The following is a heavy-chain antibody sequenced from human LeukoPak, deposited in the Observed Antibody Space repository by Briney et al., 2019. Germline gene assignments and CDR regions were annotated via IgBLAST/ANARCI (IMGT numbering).Heavy chain of an antibody. CDR1: GYTFTVYY. Sequence: ASVTVSFKASGYTFTVYYMHWVRQAPGQGLEWMGWINPNSGGTNYAQKFQGWVTMTRDTSISTAYMELSRLRSDDTAVYYCARDQKRSRGSYPYYYYGMDVWGQGPTVTVSS. CDR3: ARDQKRSRGSYPYYYYGMDV. J-gene: IGHJ6*02. D-gene: IGHD1-26*01. V-gene: IGHV1-2*04. CDR2: INPNSGGT.